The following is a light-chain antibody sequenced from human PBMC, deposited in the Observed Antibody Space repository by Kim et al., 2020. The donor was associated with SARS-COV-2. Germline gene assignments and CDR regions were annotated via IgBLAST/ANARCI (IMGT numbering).Light chain of an antibody. J-gene: IGKJ5*01. Sequence: ASVGDRVTITCRASQEIRNDLGWYQENPGKAPKRLIYAGSSLQSGVPSRFSGSGSGTEFTLTISRLQPEDFATYYCLQHNTYPITFGQGKRLEIK. CDR2: AGS. V-gene: IGKV1-17*01. CDR3: LQHNTYPIT. CDR1: QEIRND.